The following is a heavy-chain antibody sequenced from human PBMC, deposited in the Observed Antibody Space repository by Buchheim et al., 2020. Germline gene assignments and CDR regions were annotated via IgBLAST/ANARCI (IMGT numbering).Heavy chain of an antibody. CDR3: ARYRQGYCSSTSCPIWFDP. D-gene: IGHD2-2*01. V-gene: IGHV4-31*03. CDR2: INYSGST. CDR1: GDSISSGGFF. Sequence: QVQLQESGPGLVKPSQTLSLTCTVSGDSISSGGFFWSWIRQHPGKGLEWIGYINYSGSTYYNPSLKSRLTISVDTSQNQFSLKLSSVTAADTAVYYCARYRQGYCSSTSCPIWFDPWGQGTL. J-gene: IGHJ5*02.